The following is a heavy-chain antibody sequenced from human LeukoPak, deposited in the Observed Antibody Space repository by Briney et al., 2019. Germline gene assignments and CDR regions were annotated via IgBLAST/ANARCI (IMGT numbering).Heavy chain of an antibody. CDR1: GFTFNDYS. J-gene: IGHJ4*02. D-gene: IGHD3-22*01. V-gene: IGHV3-48*01. CDR2: ISNGGGTM. CDR3: ASSPVAWYYYDSSDYYGARLDF. Sequence: GGSLRLSCAASGFTFNDYSMNWVRPAPGKGLEWVSYISNGGGTMYYADSVRGRFTISRDNDKNSLYMQMNSLRAEDTAVYYCASSPVAWYYYDSSDYYGARLDFWGQGPLVTVSS.